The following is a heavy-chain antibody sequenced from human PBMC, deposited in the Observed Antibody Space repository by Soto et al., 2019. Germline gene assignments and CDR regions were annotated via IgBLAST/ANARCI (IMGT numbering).Heavy chain of an antibody. J-gene: IGHJ6*02. CDR3: ARVAAPVWWLTSSSYYYYYYGMDV. V-gene: IGHV1-2*02. Sequence: QVQLVQSGAEVKKPGASVKVSCKASGYTFTGYYMHWVRQAPGQGLEWMGWINPNSGGTNYAQKFQGRVTMTRETSISTAHMELSRLRSDDTAVYYCARVAAPVWWLTSSSYYYYYYGMDVWGQGTTVTVSS. CDR2: INPNSGGT. D-gene: IGHD1-26*01. CDR1: GYTFTGYY.